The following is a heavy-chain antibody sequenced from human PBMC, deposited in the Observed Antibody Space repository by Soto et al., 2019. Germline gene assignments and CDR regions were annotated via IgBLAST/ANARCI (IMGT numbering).Heavy chain of an antibody. D-gene: IGHD3-10*01. V-gene: IGHV4-31*03. J-gene: IGHJ6*02. CDR2: IYYGGNS. CDR1: GGSINSGDHY. Sequence: QVQLQESGPGLVKPSQTLSLTCTVSGGSINSGDHYWSWIRQHPGKGLEWIGFIYYGGNSYYKPPLPSRLTISVDTSKIQFSLRLSYVTAADTAVYYCARVRYDYGSGSYAMDVWGRGTTVTVSS. CDR3: ARVRYDYGSGSYAMDV.